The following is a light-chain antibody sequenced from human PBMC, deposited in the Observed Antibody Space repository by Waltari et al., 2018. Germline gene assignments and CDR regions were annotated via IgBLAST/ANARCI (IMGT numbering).Light chain of an antibody. CDR3: SSYTSSSTYV. J-gene: IGLJ1*01. Sequence: QSALTQPAPVSGSPGQSITIPCPGTSSDVGGYNYASWYQQHPGKAPKLMIYEVSNRPSGVSNRFSGSKSGNTASLTISGLQAEDEADYYCSSYTSSSTYVFGTGTKVTVL. CDR2: EVS. CDR1: SSDVGGYNY. V-gene: IGLV2-14*01.